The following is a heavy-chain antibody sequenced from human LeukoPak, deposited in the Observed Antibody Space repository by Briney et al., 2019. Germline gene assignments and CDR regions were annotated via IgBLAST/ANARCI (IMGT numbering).Heavy chain of an antibody. Sequence: ASVKVSCKASGYTFSSYDIRWVRQVPGQGLEWMGWISAYNGNRNYAQNLQGRVTMTTDTSTSTAYMELRTLRSDDTAVYYCARDEARGPYYFVNWGQGTLVTVSS. CDR1: GYTFSSYD. J-gene: IGHJ4*02. V-gene: IGHV1-18*01. CDR3: ARDEARGPYYFVN. CDR2: ISAYNGNR.